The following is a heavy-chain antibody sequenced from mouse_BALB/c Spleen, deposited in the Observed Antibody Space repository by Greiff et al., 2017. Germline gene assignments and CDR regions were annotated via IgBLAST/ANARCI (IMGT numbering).Heavy chain of an antibody. Sequence: VQVVESGPGLVAPSQSLSITCTVSGFSLTSYGVHWVRQPPGKGLEWLGVIWAGGSTNYNSALMSRLSISKDNSKSQVFLKMNSLQTDDTAMYYCARDGRGYDGAMDYWGQGTSVTVSS. CDR2: IWAGGST. V-gene: IGHV2-9*02. J-gene: IGHJ4*01. CDR3: ARDGRGYDGAMDY. CDR1: GFSLTSYG. D-gene: IGHD2-14*01.